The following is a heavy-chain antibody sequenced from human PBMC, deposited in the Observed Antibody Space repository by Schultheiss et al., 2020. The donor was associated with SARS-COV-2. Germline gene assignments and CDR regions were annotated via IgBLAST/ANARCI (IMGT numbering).Heavy chain of an antibody. Sequence: GGSLRLSCAASGFTFSNAWMSWVRQAPGKGLEWVGRIKSKTDGGTTDYAAPVKGRFTISRDDSKNTLYLQMNSLRAEDTAVYYCLLSITGTTILYYYMDVWGKGTTVTVSS. CDR1: GFTFSNAW. D-gene: IGHD1-7*01. J-gene: IGHJ6*03. V-gene: IGHV3-15*01. CDR2: IKSKTDGGTT. CDR3: LLSITGTTILYYYMDV.